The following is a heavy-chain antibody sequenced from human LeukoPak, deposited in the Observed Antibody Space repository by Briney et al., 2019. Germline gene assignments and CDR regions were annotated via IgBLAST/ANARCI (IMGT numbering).Heavy chain of an antibody. D-gene: IGHD3-9*01. V-gene: IGHV3-23*01. Sequence: GGSLRLSCVVSGFTFNRCWMNWVRQAPGKGLEWVSAISGSGGSTYYADSVKGRFTISRDNSKNTLYLQMNSLRAEDTAVYYCAKGSYDILTGSVTHFDYWGQGTLVTVSS. CDR2: ISGSGGST. J-gene: IGHJ4*02. CDR1: GFTFNRCW. CDR3: AKGSYDILTGSVTHFDY.